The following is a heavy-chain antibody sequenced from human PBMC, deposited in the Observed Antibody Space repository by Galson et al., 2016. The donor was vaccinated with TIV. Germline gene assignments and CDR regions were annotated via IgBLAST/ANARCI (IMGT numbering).Heavy chain of an antibody. CDR3: ARDKYCSSTTCSTHYCGGGSCSGWFDP. V-gene: IGHV4-31*03. Sequence: TLSLTCTVSGGSISSGGYYWSWIRQHPGKGLEWIGYIYYSGSTYYNPSLKSRVTISVDTSKNQFSLKLSSVTAADTAVYYCARDKYCSSTTCSTHYCGGGSCSGWFDPWGQGTLVTVSS. D-gene: IGHD2-2*02. CDR1: GGSISSGGYY. J-gene: IGHJ5*02. CDR2: IYYSGST.